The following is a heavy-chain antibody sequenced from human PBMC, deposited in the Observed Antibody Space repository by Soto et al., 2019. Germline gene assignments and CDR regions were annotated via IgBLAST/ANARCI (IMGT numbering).Heavy chain of an antibody. CDR2: IYYSGST. CDR1: GGSISSGGYY. Sequence: QVQLQESGPGLVKPSQTLSLTCTVSGGSISSGGYYWSWIRQHPGKGLEWIGYIYYSGSTYYNPSLKSRVTISVDTSKNQFSLKLSSVTAADTAVYYRARTPMTTVTTPDAFDIWGQGTMVTVSS. CDR3: ARTPMTTVTTPDAFDI. J-gene: IGHJ3*02. D-gene: IGHD4-17*01. V-gene: IGHV4-31*03.